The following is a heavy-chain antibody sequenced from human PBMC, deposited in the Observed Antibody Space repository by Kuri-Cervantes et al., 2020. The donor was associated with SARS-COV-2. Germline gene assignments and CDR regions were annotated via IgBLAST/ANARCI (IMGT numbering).Heavy chain of an antibody. V-gene: IGHV2-5*02. D-gene: IGHD6-19*01. Sequence: SGPTLVKPTQTLTLTCTFSGFSLSTSGVGVGWIRQPPGKALEWLALIYWDDDKRYSPSLKSRLTLVKDTSKNQVVLTMTNMDPVDTATYYCAHTLGYSSGCYFDFWGQGTLVTVSS. J-gene: IGHJ4*02. CDR3: AHTLGYSSGCYFDF. CDR1: GFSLSTSGVG. CDR2: IYWDDDK.